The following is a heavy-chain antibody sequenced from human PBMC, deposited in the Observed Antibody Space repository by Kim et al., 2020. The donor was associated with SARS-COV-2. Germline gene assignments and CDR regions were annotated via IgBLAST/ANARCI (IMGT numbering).Heavy chain of an antibody. Sequence: GGSLRLSCAASGFTFSNYWMHWVRQAPGEGLEWVANIKKDGSDRNYVDSVKGRFTISRDNAKNSVFLQMNSLTAEDTAVYYCTRGGRDFWSGYYNWFDPWGQGTRVTVSS. CDR1: GFTFSNYW. D-gene: IGHD3-3*01. CDR2: IKKDGSDR. J-gene: IGHJ5*02. V-gene: IGHV3-7*01. CDR3: TRGGRDFWSGYYNWFDP.